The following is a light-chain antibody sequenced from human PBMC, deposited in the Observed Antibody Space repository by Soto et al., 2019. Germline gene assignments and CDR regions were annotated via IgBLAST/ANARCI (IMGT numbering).Light chain of an antibody. CDR2: RAS. Sequence: DIQMTQSPSTLSASLGDRVTITCRASQSISNSLAWYQQKPGKAPKLLIYRASALQSGVPSRFSGSGSGTEFTLTIDSLQPDDFATFYCQQYSTYPLTFGGGTKVDIK. J-gene: IGKJ4*01. CDR3: QQYSTYPLT. V-gene: IGKV1-5*03. CDR1: QSISNS.